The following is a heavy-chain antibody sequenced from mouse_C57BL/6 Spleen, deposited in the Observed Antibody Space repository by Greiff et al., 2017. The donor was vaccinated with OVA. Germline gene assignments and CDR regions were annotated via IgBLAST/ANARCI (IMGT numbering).Heavy chain of an antibody. Sequence: EVQLVESGGGLVQPKGSLKLSCAASGFSFNTYAMNWVRQAPGKGLEWVARIRSKSNNYATYYADSVKDRFTISRDDSESMLYLQMNNLKTEDTAMYYCVSQISYAMDYWGQGTSVTVSS. CDR2: IRSKSNNYAT. CDR3: VSQISYAMDY. J-gene: IGHJ4*01. V-gene: IGHV10-1*01. CDR1: GFSFNTYA.